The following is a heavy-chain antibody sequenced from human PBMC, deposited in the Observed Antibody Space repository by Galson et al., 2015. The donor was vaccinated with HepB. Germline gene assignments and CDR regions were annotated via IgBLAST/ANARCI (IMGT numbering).Heavy chain of an antibody. CDR1: GFTFTSSA. Sequence: SVKVSCKASGFTFTSSAMQWVRQARGQRLEWIGWIVVGSGNTNYAQKFQERVTITRDMSTSTAYMELSSLRSEDTAVYYCAASPYDFWSGYPYYYYMDVWGKGTTVTVSS. D-gene: IGHD3-3*01. CDR2: IVVGSGNT. V-gene: IGHV1-58*02. J-gene: IGHJ6*03. CDR3: AASPYDFWSGYPYYYYMDV.